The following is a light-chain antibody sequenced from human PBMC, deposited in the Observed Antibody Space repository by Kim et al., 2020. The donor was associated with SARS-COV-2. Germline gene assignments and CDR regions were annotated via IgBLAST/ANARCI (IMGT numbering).Light chain of an antibody. CDR1: SLRRYY. CDR2: GKN. V-gene: IGLV3-19*01. J-gene: IGLJ3*02. CDR3: NSRDRSGNLWV. Sequence: SSELTQDPAVSVALGQTARITCQGDSLRRYYASWYQQKAGQAPVLIIYGKNSRPSGIPDRFSGSSSGDTASLAITVTLAEDEADYYCNSRDRSGNLWVFG.